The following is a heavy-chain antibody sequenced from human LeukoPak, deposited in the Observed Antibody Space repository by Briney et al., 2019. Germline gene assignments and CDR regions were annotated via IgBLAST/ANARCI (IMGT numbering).Heavy chain of an antibody. CDR1: GLTFRNYA. J-gene: IGHJ4*02. CDR2: ISYDGNNK. Sequence: PGGSLRLSCAASGLTFRNYAIHWVRQARGKGLEWVAVISYDGNNKYYADSVKGRFTISRDNSKNTLYLQVNSLRAEDTAVYYCARDGNNWNGYYLDYWGQGTLVTVSS. CDR3: ARDGNNWNGYYLDY. V-gene: IGHV3-30-3*01. D-gene: IGHD1-1*01.